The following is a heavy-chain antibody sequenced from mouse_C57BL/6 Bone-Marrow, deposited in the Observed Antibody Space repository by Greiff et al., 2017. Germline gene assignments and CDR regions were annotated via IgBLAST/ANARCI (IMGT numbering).Heavy chain of an antibody. Sequence: VQLQQPGAELVKPGASVKVSCKASGYTFTSYWMHWVKQRPGQGLEWIGRIHPSDSDTNYNQKFKGKATLTVDKSSSTDYMQRSSLTSEDSAVYYCAIRGVTTVVENAMDYWGQGTSVTVSS. V-gene: IGHV1-74*01. J-gene: IGHJ4*01. CDR1: GYTFTSYW. CDR2: IHPSDSDT. D-gene: IGHD1-1*01. CDR3: AIRGVTTVVENAMDY.